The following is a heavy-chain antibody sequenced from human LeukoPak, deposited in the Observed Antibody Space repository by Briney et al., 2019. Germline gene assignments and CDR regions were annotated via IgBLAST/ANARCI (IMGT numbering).Heavy chain of an antibody. Sequence: GGSLRLSCAASGFTFSSYNMNWVRQTPGQGLEWVSSITSGSSHIYYADSVKGRFTISRDNAKSSLYLQMNSLGAEDTAVYYCARAPLRYFDWLLRDWGQGTLVTVSS. CDR1: GFTFSSYN. J-gene: IGHJ4*02. CDR3: ARAPLRYFDWLLRD. CDR2: ITSGSSHI. V-gene: IGHV3-21*01. D-gene: IGHD3-9*01.